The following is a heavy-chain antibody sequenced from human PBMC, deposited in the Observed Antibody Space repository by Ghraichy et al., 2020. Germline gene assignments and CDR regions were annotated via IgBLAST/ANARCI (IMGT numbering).Heavy chain of an antibody. CDR3: ARVNGVYDY. D-gene: IGHD2-8*01. Sequence: SETLSLTCAVYGGSFSGYYWSWIRQPPGKGLEWIGEINHSGSTNYNPSLKSRVTISVDTSKNQFSLKLSSVTAADTAVYYCARVNGVYDYWGQGTLVTVSP. CDR1: GGSFSGYY. J-gene: IGHJ4*02. V-gene: IGHV4-34*01. CDR2: INHSGST.